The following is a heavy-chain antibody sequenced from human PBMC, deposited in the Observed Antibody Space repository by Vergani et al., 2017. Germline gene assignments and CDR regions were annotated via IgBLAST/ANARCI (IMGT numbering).Heavy chain of an antibody. V-gene: IGHV3-33*01. Sequence: QVQLVESGGGVVQHGRSLRLSCAASGFTFSSYGMHWVRQAPGKGLEWVAVIWYDGSNKYYADSVKGRFTISRDNSKNTLYLQMNSLRAEDTAVYYCARGYYGGNSISYFDYWGQGTLVTVSS. D-gene: IGHD4-23*01. CDR1: GFTFSSYG. CDR3: ARGYYGGNSISYFDY. J-gene: IGHJ4*02. CDR2: IWYDGSNK.